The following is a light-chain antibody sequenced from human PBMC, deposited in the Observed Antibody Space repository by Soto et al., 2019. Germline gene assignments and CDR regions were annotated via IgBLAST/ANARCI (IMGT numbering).Light chain of an antibody. CDR1: QSVSSSH. CDR3: QQYGASPWT. CDR2: DTS. J-gene: IGKJ1*01. Sequence: EVELTQSPGTLSLSPGERATLSCRASQSVSSSHLAWYQQKRGQAPRLLIYDTSTRATGIPDRFSGGGSGTDFTLTISRLEPEDFAVYHCQQYGASPWTFGQGTKVDIK. V-gene: IGKV3-20*01.